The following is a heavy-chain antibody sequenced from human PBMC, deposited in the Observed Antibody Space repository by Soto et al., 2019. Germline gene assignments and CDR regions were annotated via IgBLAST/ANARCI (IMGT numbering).Heavy chain of an antibody. V-gene: IGHV3-48*03. CDR3: AREVWSMYYFDY. D-gene: IGHD1-1*01. CDR1: GFTSSSYE. CDR2: ISSSGSTI. Sequence: GGSLRLSCAASGFTSSSYEMNWVRQAPGKGLEWVSYISSSGSTIYYADSVKGRFTVSRDNAKNSLYLQMNSLRAEDTAVYYCAREVWSMYYFDYWGQGTLVTVSS. J-gene: IGHJ4*02.